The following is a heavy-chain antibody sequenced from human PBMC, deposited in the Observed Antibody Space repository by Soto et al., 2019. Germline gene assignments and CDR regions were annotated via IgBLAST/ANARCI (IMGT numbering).Heavy chain of an antibody. CDR3: ARGRPYLRFLEWSQTSYGMDV. Sequence: GASVKVSCKASGYTFTSYAMHWVRQAPGQRLEWMGWINAGNGNTKYSQKFQGRVTITRDTSASTAYMELSSLRSEDTAVYYCARGRPYLRFLEWSQTSYGMDVWGQGTTVTVSS. J-gene: IGHJ6*02. D-gene: IGHD3-3*01. CDR2: INAGNGNT. V-gene: IGHV1-3*01. CDR1: GYTFTSYA.